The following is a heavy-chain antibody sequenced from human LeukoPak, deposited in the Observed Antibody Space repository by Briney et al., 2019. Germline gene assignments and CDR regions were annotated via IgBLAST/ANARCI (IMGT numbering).Heavy chain of an antibody. CDR1: GFTFSSYS. CDR2: ISSSSSYI. V-gene: IGHV3-21*01. Sequence: GGSLRLSCAASGFTFSSYSINWVRQAPGKGLEWVSSISSSSSYIYYADSVKGRFTISRDNAKNSLYLQMNSLRAEDTAVYYCARAYSGYDRGDYWGQGTLVTVSS. CDR3: ARAYSGYDRGDY. J-gene: IGHJ4*02. D-gene: IGHD5-12*01.